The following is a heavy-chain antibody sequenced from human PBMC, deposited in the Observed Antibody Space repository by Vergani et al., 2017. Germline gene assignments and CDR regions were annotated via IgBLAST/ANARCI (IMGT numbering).Heavy chain of an antibody. CDR2: IYWNDDQ. V-gene: IGHV2-5*04. Sequence: ITLKESGPTLVKPTQTLTLTCTFSGFSLNTRGVSVAWIRQPPGKALDWLALIYWNDDQHYSPSLNNRDHITKDTSKNQVVLTMTNMDYVDTGTYYWVYRKTECGTTGCFYPFYYYYYMDVWGKGTTVTVSS. CDR1: GFSLNTRGVS. J-gene: IGHJ6*03. CDR3: VYRKTECGTTGCFYPFYYYYYMDV. D-gene: IGHD1-7*01.